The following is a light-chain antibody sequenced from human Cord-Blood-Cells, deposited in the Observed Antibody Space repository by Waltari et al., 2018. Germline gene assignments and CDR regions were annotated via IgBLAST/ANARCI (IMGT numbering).Light chain of an antibody. CDR1: SSDVGSYNL. CDR2: EGS. CDR3: CSDAGSSTLV. J-gene: IGLJ3*02. Sequence: QSALTQPASVSGSPGQSITISCTGTSSDVGSYNLASWYQQHPGKAPKLMSYEGSKRPSGVSNRFSGSKSSNTASLTISVLQAEDEADYYCCSDAGSSTLVFGGGTKLTVL. V-gene: IGLV2-23*01.